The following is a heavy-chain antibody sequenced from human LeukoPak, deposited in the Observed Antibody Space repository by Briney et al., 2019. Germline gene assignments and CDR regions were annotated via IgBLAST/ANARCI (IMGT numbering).Heavy chain of an antibody. CDR2: ITDDATTT. J-gene: IGHJ3*02. D-gene: IGHD2-15*01. V-gene: IGHV3-74*03. CDR3: ARSKIWYSTDAFDI. CDR1: GFTFSSHW. Sequence: GGSLRLSCADSGFTFSSHWMHWVREAPGKGVGGVSPITDDATTTTSAYSVKAPFPISRYNANTTLYLQMNSLRAEDTAVYHCARSKIWYSTDAFDIWGQGTMVTVSS.